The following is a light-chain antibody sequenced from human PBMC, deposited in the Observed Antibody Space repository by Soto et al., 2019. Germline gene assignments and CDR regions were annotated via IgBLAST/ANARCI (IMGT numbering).Light chain of an antibody. J-gene: IGKJ1*01. CDR3: QQYSNWPPWT. CDR2: DAS. CDR1: QSVSSN. Sequence: EIVMTQSPAALSVSPGEGATLSCRASQSVSSNLAWYQQKPGQAPRLLIYDASTRATGIPPRFSGSGSGTVFTLTMSSLQSEDFAVYYCQQYSNWPPWTFGQGTKVEI. V-gene: IGKV3-15*01.